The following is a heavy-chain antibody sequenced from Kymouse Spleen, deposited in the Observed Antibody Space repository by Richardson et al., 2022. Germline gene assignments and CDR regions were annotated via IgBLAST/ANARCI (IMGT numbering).Heavy chain of an antibody. V-gene: IGHV3-48*02. D-gene: IGHD3-10*01. CDR3: ARGGYYGSGSYYNPYYYYYGMDV. Sequence: EVQLVESGGGLVQPGGSLRLSCAASGFTFSSYSMNWVRQAPGKGLEWVSYISSSSSTIYYADSVKGRFTISRDNAKNSLYLQMNSLRDEDTAVYYCARGGYYGSGSYYNPYYYYYGMDVWGQGTTVTVSS. CDR2: ISSSSSTI. J-gene: IGHJ6*02. CDR1: GFTFSSYS.